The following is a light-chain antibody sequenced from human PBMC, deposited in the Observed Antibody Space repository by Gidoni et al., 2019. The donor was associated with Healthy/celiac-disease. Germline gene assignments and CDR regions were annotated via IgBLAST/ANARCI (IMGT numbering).Light chain of an antibody. CDR3: QQYYSWPPT. V-gene: IGKV3-15*01. CDR2: GAS. Sequence: EIVMTQSPATLSVSPGDRATLSCRASQSVSSYLAWYQQKPGQAPRLLIYGASTRATGIPARFSGSGSGTEFTLTISSLQSEDFAVYYCQQYYSWPPTFGQGTKVEIK. J-gene: IGKJ1*01. CDR1: QSVSSY.